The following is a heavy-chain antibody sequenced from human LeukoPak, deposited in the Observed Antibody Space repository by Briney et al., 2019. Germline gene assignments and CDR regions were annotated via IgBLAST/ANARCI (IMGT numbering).Heavy chain of an antibody. J-gene: IGHJ6*03. Sequence: TGRSLRLSCVASGFAFSSFAMSWVRQAPGKGLEWVSGLTGSGSTYHADSVKGRFTISRDNSKNTLSLQMNSLRAEDTAVYYCAKMKGWRLYDYCMDVWGKGTTVTVSS. CDR1: GFAFSSFA. CDR2: LTGSGST. V-gene: IGHV3-23*01. D-gene: IGHD2-15*01. CDR3: AKMKGWRLYDYCMDV.